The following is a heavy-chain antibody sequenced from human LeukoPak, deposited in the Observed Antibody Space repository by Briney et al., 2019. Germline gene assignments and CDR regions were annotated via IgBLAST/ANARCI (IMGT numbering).Heavy chain of an antibody. CDR1: GGSISNGSYY. Sequence: SETLSLTCTVSGGSISNGSYYWSWIRQPAGKGLEWIGHVYTSGSTNYNPSLKSRVTISVDTSKNQFSLMLRSVTAADTAVYYCARRYCSGGNCYSDRGAFDIWGQGTMVTVSS. D-gene: IGHD2-15*01. V-gene: IGHV4-61*09. J-gene: IGHJ3*02. CDR2: VYTSGST. CDR3: ARRYCSGGNCYSDRGAFDI.